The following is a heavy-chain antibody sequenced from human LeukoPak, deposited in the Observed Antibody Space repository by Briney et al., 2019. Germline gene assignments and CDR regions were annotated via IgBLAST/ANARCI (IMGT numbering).Heavy chain of an antibody. V-gene: IGHV4-39*01. CDR2: IYYSGST. CDR3: ARHRGYYRGEVDY. Sequence: SETLSLTCTVSGGSISSSSYYWGWIRQPPGKGLEWIGSIYYSGSTYYNPSLKSRFTISVDTSKNQFSLKLSSVTAADTAVYYCARHRGYYRGEVDYWGQGTLVTVSS. J-gene: IGHJ4*02. D-gene: IGHD3-22*01. CDR1: GGSISSSSYY.